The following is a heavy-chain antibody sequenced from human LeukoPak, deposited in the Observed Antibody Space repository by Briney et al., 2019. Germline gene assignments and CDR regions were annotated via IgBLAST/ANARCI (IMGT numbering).Heavy chain of an antibody. Sequence: SETLSLTCAVYGGSFSGYYWSWIRQPPGKGLEWIGEINHSGSTNYNPSLKSRVTISVDTSKNQFSLKLSSVTAADMAVYDCARGIAAAGRTSYYYYYMDVWGKGTTVTVSS. CDR3: ARGIAAAGRTSYYYYYMDV. CDR1: GGSFSGYY. D-gene: IGHD6-13*01. CDR2: INHSGST. J-gene: IGHJ6*03. V-gene: IGHV4-34*01.